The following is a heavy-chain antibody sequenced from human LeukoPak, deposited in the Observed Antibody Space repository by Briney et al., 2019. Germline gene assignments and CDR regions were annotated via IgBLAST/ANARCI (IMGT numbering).Heavy chain of an antibody. Sequence: ASVKVSSKASGYTFTSFGISWVRQAPGQGLEWMVWISVYDGNTNYAQNFQGRISMTTDTSTSTAYMELRSLRSDDTAMYYCARVRTWLDPWGQGTLVTVSS. J-gene: IGHJ5*02. CDR3: ARVRTWLDP. V-gene: IGHV1-18*01. CDR1: GYTFTSFG. CDR2: ISVYDGNT.